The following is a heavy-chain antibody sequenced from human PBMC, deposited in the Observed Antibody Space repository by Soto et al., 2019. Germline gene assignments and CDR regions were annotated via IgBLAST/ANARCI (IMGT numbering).Heavy chain of an antibody. CDR2: IYHSGST. CDR3: ARYASGGSYFDY. D-gene: IGHD3-10*01. V-gene: IGHV4-4*02. J-gene: IGHJ4*02. Sequence: SETLSLTCAVSSGSISSSNWWTWVRQPPGKGLEWIGEIYHSGSTNYNPSLKSRVTISVDKSKNQFSLKLSSVTAADTAVYYCARYASGGSYFDYWGQGTLVTVSS. CDR1: SGSISSSNW.